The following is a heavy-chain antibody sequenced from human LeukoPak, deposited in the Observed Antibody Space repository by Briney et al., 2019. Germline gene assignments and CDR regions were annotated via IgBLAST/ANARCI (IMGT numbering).Heavy chain of an antibody. CDR3: ARSWYRSGYYFDY. D-gene: IGHD3-22*01. J-gene: IGHJ4*02. CDR1: GYSISSGYY. V-gene: IGHV4-38-2*02. CDR2: IYHSGST. Sequence: SETLSLTCTVSGYSISSGYYWGWIRQPPGKGLEWIGSIYHSGSTYYNPSLKSRVTISLDTSKNQFSLKLSSVTAADTAVYYCARSWYRSGYYFDYWGQGTLVTVSS.